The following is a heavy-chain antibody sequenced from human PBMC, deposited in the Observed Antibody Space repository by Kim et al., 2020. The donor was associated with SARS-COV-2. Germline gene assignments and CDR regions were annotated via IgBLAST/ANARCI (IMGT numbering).Heavy chain of an antibody. D-gene: IGHD2-15*01. CDR2: ISSSSTTI. J-gene: IGHJ1*01. CDR3: ASTYCSGGSCYSIYFQH. CDR1: GFAFSSYS. V-gene: IGHV3-48*02. Sequence: GGSLRLSCAASGFAFSSYSMNWVRQAPGKGLEWVSYISSSSTTIYYADSVKGRFTISRDNAKNSLYLQMSSLRDEDTAVYYCASTYCSGGSCYSIYFQHWGQGTLVTVSS.